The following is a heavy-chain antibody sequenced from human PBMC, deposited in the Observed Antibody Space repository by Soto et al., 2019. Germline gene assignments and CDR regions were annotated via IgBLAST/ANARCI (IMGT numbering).Heavy chain of an antibody. CDR3: TTSSSGWPQYYFDY. J-gene: IGHJ4*02. Sequence: GGSLRLSCAASGFTFSSYAMHWVRQAPGKGLEWVAVISYDGSNKYYADSVKGRFTISRDNSKNTLYLQMNSLKTEDTAIYYCTTSSSGWPQYYFDYWGQGTLVTVSS. CDR1: GFTFSSYA. CDR2: ISYDGSNK. V-gene: IGHV3-30-3*01. D-gene: IGHD6-19*01.